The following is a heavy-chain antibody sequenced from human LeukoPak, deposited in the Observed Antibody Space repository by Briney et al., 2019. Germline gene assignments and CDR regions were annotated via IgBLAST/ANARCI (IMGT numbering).Heavy chain of an antibody. D-gene: IGHD6-13*01. CDR1: GGSISSGTYY. J-gene: IGHJ5*02. CDR2: IYSSGTT. V-gene: IGHV4-61*02. CDR3: ARKEGGQLVNTRRWFDP. Sequence: PSETLSLTCTVSGGSISSGTYYWSWIRQPAGKGLEWIGRIYSSGTTNYNPSLKSRVTISLDTSKNQFSLKLRSVTAADTAVYYCARKEGGQLVNTRRWFDPWGQGTLVTVSS.